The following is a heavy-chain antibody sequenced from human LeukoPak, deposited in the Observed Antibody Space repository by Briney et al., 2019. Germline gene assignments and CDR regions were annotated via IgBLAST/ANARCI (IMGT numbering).Heavy chain of an antibody. CDR3: AKSDWIGYSAFDY. V-gene: IGHV3-23*01. D-gene: IGHD3-3*01. Sequence: PGGSLRLSCAASGFTFSSYGMSWVRQAPGKGLEWVSAISGRGRSTYYADSVKGRFIISRDNSKNTLHLQMNSLRTEDTAVYYCAKSDWIGYSAFDYWGQGTLVTVSS. CDR1: GFTFSSYG. J-gene: IGHJ4*02. CDR2: ISGRGRST.